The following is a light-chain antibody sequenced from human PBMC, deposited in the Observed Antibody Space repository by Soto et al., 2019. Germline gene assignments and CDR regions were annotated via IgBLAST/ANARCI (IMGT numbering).Light chain of an antibody. J-gene: IGLJ3*02. CDR2: LNSDGSH. V-gene: IGLV4-69*01. Sequence: QPVLTQSPSASAFLGASVKLTCTLSSGHSSYAIAWHQQQPEKGPRYLMKLNSDGSHSKGDGIPDRFSGSSSGAERYLTISSLQSEDEADYYCQIWGTGIQGVFGGGTKLNVL. CDR1: SGHSSYA. CDR3: QIWGTGIQGV.